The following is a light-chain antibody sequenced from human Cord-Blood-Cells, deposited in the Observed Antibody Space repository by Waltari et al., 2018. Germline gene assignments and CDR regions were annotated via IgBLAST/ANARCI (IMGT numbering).Light chain of an antibody. CDR1: QSVSSN. V-gene: IGKV3-15*01. CDR2: GAS. J-gene: IGKJ3*01. CDR3: QQYNNGPPEA. Sequence: EIVMTQSPATLSVSPGERATLSCRASQSVSSNLAWYQQKPGQAPRLLIYGASTRATGIPARFSGSGSGTEFTLTISSLQSEDFAVYYCQQYNNGPPEAFGPGTKVDIK.